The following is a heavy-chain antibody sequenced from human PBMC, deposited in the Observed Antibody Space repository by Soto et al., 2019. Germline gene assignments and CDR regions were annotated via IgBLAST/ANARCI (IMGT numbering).Heavy chain of an antibody. CDR2: IKQDGSEK. D-gene: IGHD2-2*02. CDR1: GFTFSSYW. CDR3: ARVGGYCSSISCYTGGYCRGGIFSPLDC. V-gene: IGHV3-7*01. Sequence: EVQLVESGGGLGQPGGSLRLSCAASGFTFSSYWMSWVRQAPGKGLEWVANIKQDGSEKYYVDSVKGRFTISRDNVKNSLYLQMDRLRAEGTAVYYWARVGGYCSSISCYTGGYCRGGIFSPLDCWGQGTLVTVSS. J-gene: IGHJ4*02.